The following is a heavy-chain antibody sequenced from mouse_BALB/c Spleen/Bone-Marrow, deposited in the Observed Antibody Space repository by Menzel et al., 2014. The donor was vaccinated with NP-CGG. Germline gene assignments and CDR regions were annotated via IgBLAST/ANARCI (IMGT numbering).Heavy chain of an antibody. V-gene: IGHV2-6*02. Sequence: VKLVESGPGLVAPSQSLSITCTVSGFSLTTYGVHWVRQPPGKGLEWLVVIWSDGSTTYNSALKSRLSISKDNSKSQFFLKMNSLQTDDTAMYYCARNPYGNYAMDYWGQGTSVTVSS. J-gene: IGHJ4*01. D-gene: IGHD2-10*02. CDR1: GFSLTTYG. CDR2: IWSDGST. CDR3: ARNPYGNYAMDY.